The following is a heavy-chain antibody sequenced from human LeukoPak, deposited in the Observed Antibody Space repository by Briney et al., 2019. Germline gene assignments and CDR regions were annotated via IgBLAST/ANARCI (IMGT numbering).Heavy chain of an antibody. D-gene: IGHD3-3*01. CDR2: IYYSGNT. CDR3: ARVSYDFWSGYIFDY. CDR1: GGSISSSSYY. V-gene: IGHV4-39*07. J-gene: IGHJ4*02. Sequence: SETLSLTCTVSGGSISSSSYYWGWIRQPPGKGLEWIGSIYYSGNTYYNPSLKSRVTTSVDTSKNQFSLKLSSVTAADTAVYYCARVSYDFWSGYIFDYWGQGTLVTVSS.